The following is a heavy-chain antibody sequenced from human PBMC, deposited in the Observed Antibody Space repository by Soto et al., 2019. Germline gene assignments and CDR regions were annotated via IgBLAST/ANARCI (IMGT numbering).Heavy chain of an antibody. CDR1: VFTFSSDE. D-gene: IGHD2-2*01. J-gene: IGHJ6*02. CDR3: ARLGYYYYYGMDV. V-gene: IGHV3-48*03. Sequence: GSLRLSCAASVFTFSSDEMNWVRQGPGKGLEWVSYISSSGSTIYYADSVKGRFTISRDNAKNSLYLQMNSLRAEDTAVYYCARLGYYYYYGMDVWGQGTTVTVSS. CDR2: ISSSGSTI.